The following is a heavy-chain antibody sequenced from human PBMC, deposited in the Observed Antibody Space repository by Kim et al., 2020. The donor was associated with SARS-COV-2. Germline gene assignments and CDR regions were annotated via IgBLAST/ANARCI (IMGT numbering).Heavy chain of an antibody. CDR1: GFTFSSYW. V-gene: IGHV3-7*01. Sequence: GGSLRLSCAASGFTFSSYWMSWVRQAPGKGLEWVANIKQDGSEKYYVDSVKGRFTISRDNAKNSLYLQMNSLRAEDTAVYYCARDLITVTPVFDYWGQGTLVTVSS. CDR3: ARDLITVTPVFDY. D-gene: IGHD4-4*01. CDR2: IKQDGSEK. J-gene: IGHJ4*02.